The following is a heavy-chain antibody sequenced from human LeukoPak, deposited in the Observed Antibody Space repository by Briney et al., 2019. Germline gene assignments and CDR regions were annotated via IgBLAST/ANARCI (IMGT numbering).Heavy chain of an antibody. D-gene: IGHD5-12*01. CDR1: GYTFTSYD. CDR3: ARGQGDIVATVDYGMDV. V-gene: IGHV1-8*01. CDR2: MNPNSGIT. Sequence: ASVKVSCKASGYTFTSYDINWVRQATGQGLEWMGWMNPNSGITGYAQKFQGRVTMTRNTSISTAYMELSSLRSEDTAVYYCARGQGDIVATVDYGMDVWGKGTTVTVSS. J-gene: IGHJ6*04.